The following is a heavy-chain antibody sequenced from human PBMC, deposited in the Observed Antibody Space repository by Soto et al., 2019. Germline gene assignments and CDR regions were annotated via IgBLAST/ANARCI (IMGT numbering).Heavy chain of an antibody. V-gene: IGHV1-3*01. CDR2: INAGNGNT. D-gene: IGHD1-26*01. CDR3: AMEEVGATSDPNWFDP. J-gene: IGHJ5*02. CDR1: GYTFTSYA. Sequence: QVQLVQSGAEVKKPGASVKVSCKASGYTFTSYAMHWVRQAPGQRLEWMGWINAGNGNTKYSQKFQGRVTITRDTSASTAYIQLSSLRSEDTAVYYCAMEEVGATSDPNWFDPWCQGTLVTVSS.